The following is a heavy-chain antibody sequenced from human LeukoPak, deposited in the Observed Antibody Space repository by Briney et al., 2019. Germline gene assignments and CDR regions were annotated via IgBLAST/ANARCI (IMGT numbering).Heavy chain of an antibody. J-gene: IGHJ4*01. CDR1: GFSLTGYW. CDR3: ISETKVRASASLGY. CDR2: MNSGGTTI. D-gene: IGHD2-2*01. V-gene: IGHV3-74*01. Sequence: PGGSLRLSCGASGFSLTGYWMHWVRQAAGEGLVCGARMNSGGTTIDYALSVRGRFTISRDNAGNALYLQMSSLRAQDTDIYYCISETKVRASASLGYWGQGNLVTVSS.